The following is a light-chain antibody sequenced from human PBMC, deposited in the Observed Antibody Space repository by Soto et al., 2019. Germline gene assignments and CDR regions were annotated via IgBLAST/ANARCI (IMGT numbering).Light chain of an antibody. V-gene: IGLV2-14*03. CDR1: HSDVGGFDY. Sequence: QSALIQPASVSGSPGQSITISCTGTHSDVGGFDYVSWFQQYPGRAPKLLIFDVRDRPSGVSNRFSGSKSSATASLTISGLQADDEADYYCVSYTSRTNLVVFGTGTKLTVL. CDR2: DVR. J-gene: IGLJ2*01. CDR3: VSYTSRTNLVV.